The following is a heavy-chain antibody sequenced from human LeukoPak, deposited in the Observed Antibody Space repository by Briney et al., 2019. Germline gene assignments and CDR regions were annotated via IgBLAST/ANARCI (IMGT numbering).Heavy chain of an antibody. D-gene: IGHD2-2*01. Sequence: GGSLRLSCSASGFGFGDHGMSWVRQVPGKGLEWVSGINWSGGSTGYADPVRGRFTISRDNAKNSLYLQMDSLTAEDSALYYCARAPITSPFYFDHWGQGTLVTVSS. CDR2: INWSGGST. J-gene: IGHJ4*02. CDR3: ARAPITSPFYFDH. V-gene: IGHV3-20*04. CDR1: GFGFGDHG.